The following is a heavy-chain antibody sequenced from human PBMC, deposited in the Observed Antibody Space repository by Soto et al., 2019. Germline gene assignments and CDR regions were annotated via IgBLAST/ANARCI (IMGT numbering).Heavy chain of an antibody. J-gene: IGHJ6*03. CDR3: ARGVVVSIAARPYYYYMDV. Sequence: PSETLSLTCAVYGGSFSGYYWSWIRQPPGKGLEWIGEINHSGSTNYNPSLKSRVTISVDTSKNQFSLKLSSVTAADTAVYYCARGVVVSIAARPYYYYMDVWGKGTTVTVSS. CDR1: GGSFSGYY. V-gene: IGHV4-34*01. D-gene: IGHD6-6*01. CDR2: INHSGST.